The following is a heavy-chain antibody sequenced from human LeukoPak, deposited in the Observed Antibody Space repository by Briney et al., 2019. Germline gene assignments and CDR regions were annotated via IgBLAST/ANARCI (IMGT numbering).Heavy chain of an antibody. CDR2: IYTNGST. V-gene: IGHV4-61*02. J-gene: IGHJ4*02. Sequence: PSETLSLTCTVSGGSISSGSYYWSWIRQPAGKGLEWIGRIYTNGSTNYNPSLKSRVTISVDTSKNQFSLKLSSVTAADTAVYYCARGPLWYYFDYWGQGTLVTVSS. CDR3: ARGPLWYYFDY. D-gene: IGHD2-8*02. CDR1: GGSISSGSYY.